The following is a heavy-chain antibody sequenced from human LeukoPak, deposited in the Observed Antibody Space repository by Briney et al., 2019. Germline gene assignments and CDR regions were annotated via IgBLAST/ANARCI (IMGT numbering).Heavy chain of an antibody. CDR3: ARNNGMDV. J-gene: IGHJ6*02. Sequence: GGCLRLSCAASGFTLSNHWMTWVREVPGRGPEWVANVKRDGSETYYLDSVKGRFTISKDNAKNSLYLQMNSLRAENTALYHCARNNGMDVWGQGTTVIVSS. CDR2: VKRDGSET. CDR1: GFTLSNHW. V-gene: IGHV3-7*03.